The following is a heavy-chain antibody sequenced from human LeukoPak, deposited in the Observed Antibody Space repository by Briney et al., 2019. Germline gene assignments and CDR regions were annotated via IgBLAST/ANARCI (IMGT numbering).Heavy chain of an antibody. D-gene: IGHD6-13*01. J-gene: IGHJ6*03. CDR2: IKQDGSEK. CDR1: GFTFSSYW. CDR3: ARRIAAAGPTRGYYSYMDV. Sequence: GGSLRLSCAASGFTFSSYWMSWVRQAPGKGLEWVANIKQDGSEKYYVDSVKGRFTISRDNAKNSLYLQMNSLRAEDTAVYYCARRIAAAGPTRGYYSYMDVWGKGTTVTVSS. V-gene: IGHV3-7*01.